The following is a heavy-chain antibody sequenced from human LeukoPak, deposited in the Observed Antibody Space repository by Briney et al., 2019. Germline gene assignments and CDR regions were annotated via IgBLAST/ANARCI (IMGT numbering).Heavy chain of an antibody. V-gene: IGHV1-2*02. CDR1: GYTFTGHY. CDR2: INPNSGGT. CDR3: AKGGSPYSSSSV. J-gene: IGHJ4*02. D-gene: IGHD6-6*01. Sequence: ASVKVSCKASGYTFTGHYMHWVRQAPGQGLEWMGWINPNSGGTNYAQKFQGRVTMTRDTSISTAYMELSRLRAEDTAVYYCAKGGSPYSSSSVWGQGTLVTVSS.